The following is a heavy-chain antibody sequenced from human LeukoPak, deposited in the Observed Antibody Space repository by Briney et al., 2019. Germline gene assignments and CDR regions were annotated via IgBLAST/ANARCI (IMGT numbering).Heavy chain of an antibody. CDR1: GGSISSYY. D-gene: IGHD3-9*01. Sequence: PSETLSLTCTVSGGSISSYYWSWIRQPPGKGLEWIGYIYYSGSTNYNPPLKSRVTISVDTSKNQFSLKLSSVIAADTAVYYCARSGDILTGYAFDIWGQGTMVTVSS. CDR2: IYYSGST. J-gene: IGHJ3*02. CDR3: ARSGDILTGYAFDI. V-gene: IGHV4-59*01.